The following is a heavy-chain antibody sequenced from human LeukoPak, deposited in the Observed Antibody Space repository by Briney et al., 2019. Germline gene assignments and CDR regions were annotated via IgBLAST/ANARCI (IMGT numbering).Heavy chain of an antibody. CDR2: FDPEDGET. D-gene: IGHD3-9*01. J-gene: IGHJ4*02. Sequence: ASVKVSCKVSGYTLTELSMHWVRQAPGKGLEWMGGFDPEDGETIYAQKFQGRVTMTEDTSTDTAYMELSRLRSDDTAVYYCARVVDILTGHDTALDYWGQGTLVTVSS. CDR1: GYTLTELS. V-gene: IGHV1-24*01. CDR3: ARVVDILTGHDTALDY.